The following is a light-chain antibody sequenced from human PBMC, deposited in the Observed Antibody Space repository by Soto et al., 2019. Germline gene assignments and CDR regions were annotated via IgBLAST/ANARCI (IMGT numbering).Light chain of an antibody. J-gene: IGLJ1*01. CDR1: SSDVGGYNY. Sequence: QSALTQPASVSGSPGQSITIYCTGTSSDVGGYNYVSWYQQHPGKAPKLMIYEVSNRPSRVSNRFSGSKSGNTASLTISGLQAEDEADYYCSSYTRDGRVFGTGTKVTVL. V-gene: IGLV2-14*01. CDR2: EVS. CDR3: SSYTRDGRV.